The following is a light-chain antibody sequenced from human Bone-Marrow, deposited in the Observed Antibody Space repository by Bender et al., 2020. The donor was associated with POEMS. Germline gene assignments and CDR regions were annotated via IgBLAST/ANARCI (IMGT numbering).Light chain of an antibody. CDR2: NTN. CDR1: SSNIVTNP. V-gene: IGLV1-44*01. J-gene: IGLJ3*02. Sequence: QSVLTQPPSASGTPGQRVIISCSGSSSNIVTNPVNWYQHLPGTAHKVLIYNTNQRPSGVPERFSASKSGTSASLAIDGLRSEDEADYYCSAYTDSSTQVFGGGTKVTVL. CDR3: SAYTDSSTQV.